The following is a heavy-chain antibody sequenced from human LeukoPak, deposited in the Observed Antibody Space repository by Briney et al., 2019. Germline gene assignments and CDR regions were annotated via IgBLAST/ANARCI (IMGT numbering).Heavy chain of an antibody. CDR3: ARDRNTDFWSGYYTNYFDY. V-gene: IGHV3-7*01. Sequence: PGGSLRLSCEASGFSFSNYWMSWVRQAPGKGLEWVANIKQDGSEIYYVDSVRGRFTISRDNAKNSLYLQMNSLRAEDTAVYYCARDRNTDFWSGYYTNYFDYWGQGTLVTVSS. CDR2: IKQDGSEI. CDR1: GFSFSNYW. D-gene: IGHD3-3*01. J-gene: IGHJ4*02.